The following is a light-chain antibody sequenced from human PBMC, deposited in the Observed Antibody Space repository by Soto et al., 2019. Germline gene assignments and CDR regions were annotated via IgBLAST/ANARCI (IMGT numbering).Light chain of an antibody. CDR3: GSYTNSSSYV. J-gene: IGLJ1*01. Sequence: QSALTQPPSASGSPGQSVTISCTGTSSDIGGYNYVSCYQQHPGKAPKLMIYEVSNRPSGVSNRFSGSKSGNTASLTISGLQAEDVADYYCGSYTNSSSYVFGTGTKGTVL. CDR1: SSDIGGYNY. V-gene: IGLV2-14*01. CDR2: EVS.